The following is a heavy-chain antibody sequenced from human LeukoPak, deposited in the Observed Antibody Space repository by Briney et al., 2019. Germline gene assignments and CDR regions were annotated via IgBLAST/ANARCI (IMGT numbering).Heavy chain of an antibody. CDR3: ARTTVVD. Sequence: KSGGSLRLSCAASGFTFSTYIMNWVRQAPGKGLEWVSSISSRSSYIYYADSMKGRFTISRDNAKNSLYLQMNSLRAEDTAVYYCARTTVVDWGQGTLVTVSS. J-gene: IGHJ4*02. V-gene: IGHV3-21*01. CDR1: GFTFSTYI. CDR2: ISSRSSYI. D-gene: IGHD4-23*01.